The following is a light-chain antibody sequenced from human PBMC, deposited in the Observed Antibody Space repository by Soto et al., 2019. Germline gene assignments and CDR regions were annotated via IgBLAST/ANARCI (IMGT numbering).Light chain of an antibody. J-gene: IGKJ1*01. CDR3: QQYGTSPWT. CDR1: QGVSGNY. V-gene: IGKV3-20*01. CDR2: GAS. Sequence: EIVLTQSPGTLSLSPGERATLSCRASQGVSGNYLAWYQQEPGQAPRLLIYGASSRATGIPDRFSGSGSGTDFTLTISRLEPEDFAVFYCQQYGTSPWTFGQGTKVDIK.